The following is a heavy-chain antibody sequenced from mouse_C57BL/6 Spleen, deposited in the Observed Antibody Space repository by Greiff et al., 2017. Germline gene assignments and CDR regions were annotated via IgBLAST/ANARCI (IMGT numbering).Heavy chain of an antibody. CDR3: AINRENYDAWFAY. V-gene: IGHV1-74*01. D-gene: IGHD2-4*01. J-gene: IGHJ3*01. CDR1: GYPFTSYW. CDR2: IHPSDSDT. Sequence: QVQLQQPGAELVKPGASVKVSCKASGYPFTSYWMHWVKQRPGQGLEWIGRIHPSDSDTNYNQKFKGKATLTVDKSSSTAYMQLSSLTSEDSAVYYGAINRENYDAWFAYWGQGTLVTVSA.